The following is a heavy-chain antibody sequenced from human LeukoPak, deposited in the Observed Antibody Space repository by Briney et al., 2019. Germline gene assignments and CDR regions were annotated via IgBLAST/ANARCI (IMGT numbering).Heavy chain of an antibody. CDR1: GFTVSSNY. V-gene: IGHV3-23*01. CDR2: ISGSGGST. J-gene: IGHJ5*02. Sequence: GGSLRLSCAASGFTVSSNYMSWVRQAPGKGLEWVSAISGSGGSTYYADAMKGRFTISRDNLENMVYLQMNSLRAEDTAIYYCANYPNQVVFFSWGQGTLVTVSS. CDR3: ANYPNQVVFFS. D-gene: IGHD2-2*01.